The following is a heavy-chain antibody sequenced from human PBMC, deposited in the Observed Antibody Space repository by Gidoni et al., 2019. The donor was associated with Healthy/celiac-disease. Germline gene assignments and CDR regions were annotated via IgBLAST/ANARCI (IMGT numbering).Heavy chain of an antibody. Sequence: EVQLLQSGAEVKKPGESMRISCKGSGYSFTSYWISWVRQRPGKGLEWMGRIDPSDSYNNYSPSVQGHVTISADKSISTAYLQWSSLKASDTAMYYGARQELWFGELLLDYWGQGTLVTVSS. J-gene: IGHJ4*02. CDR3: ARQELWFGELLLDY. CDR2: IDPSDSYN. D-gene: IGHD3-10*01. V-gene: IGHV5-10-1*01. CDR1: GYSFTSYW.